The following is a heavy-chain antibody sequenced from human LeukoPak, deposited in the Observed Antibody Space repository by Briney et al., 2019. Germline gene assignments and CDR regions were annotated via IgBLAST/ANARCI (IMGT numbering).Heavy chain of an antibody. CDR3: ARHKPSRYGDRPLYYYHYGMDV. Sequence: SETLSLTCTVSGGSISSYYWSWIRQPPGKGLEWIGYIYYSGSTNYNPSLKSRVTISVDTSKNQFPLKLSSVTAADTAVYYCARHKPSRYGDRPLYYYHYGMDVWGQGTTVTVSS. V-gene: IGHV4-59*08. CDR1: GGSISSYY. J-gene: IGHJ6*02. CDR2: IYYSGST. D-gene: IGHD4-17*01.